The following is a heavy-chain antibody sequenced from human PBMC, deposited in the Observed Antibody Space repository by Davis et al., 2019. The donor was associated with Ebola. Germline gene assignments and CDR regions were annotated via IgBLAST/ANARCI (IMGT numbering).Heavy chain of an antibody. Sequence: PGGSLRLSCAASGFTFSSYWMSWVRQAPGRGLEWVTGDTNGGVSTWYKDSVKGRFTFSRDNSKNTVYLLMNSLRAEDTAVYYCAKDQVGWELPRYSDYWGQGTLVTVSS. V-gene: IGHV3-23*01. D-gene: IGHD1-26*01. CDR2: DTNGGVST. CDR3: AKDQVGWELPRYSDY. CDR1: GFTFSSYW. J-gene: IGHJ4*02.